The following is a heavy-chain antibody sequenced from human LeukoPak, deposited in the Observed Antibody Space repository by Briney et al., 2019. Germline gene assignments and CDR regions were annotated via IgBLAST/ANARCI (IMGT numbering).Heavy chain of an antibody. CDR1: GGSIISYY. J-gene: IGHJ4*02. Sequence: PSETLSLTCTVSGGSIISYYWSWIRQPPGKGLEWIGYIHYSGSTKYNPSLKSRVTISVDTSNNHFSLKLSSVTAADTAVYFCAGVHPDGYSAYWGQGILVTVSS. CDR3: AGVHPDGYSAY. CDR2: IHYSGST. D-gene: IGHD5-24*01. V-gene: IGHV4-59*01.